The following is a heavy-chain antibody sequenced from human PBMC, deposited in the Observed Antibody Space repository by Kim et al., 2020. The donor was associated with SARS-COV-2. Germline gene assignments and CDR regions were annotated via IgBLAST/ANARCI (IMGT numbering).Heavy chain of an antibody. Sequence: STGHGDSWKGRFTISKDNAKNTLYLQMSSLRVEDTAVYYCTRGYGSETNYWGQGSLVIVS. J-gene: IGHJ4*02. D-gene: IGHD3-10*01. CDR3: TRGYGSETNY. V-gene: IGHV3-74*01. CDR2: ST.